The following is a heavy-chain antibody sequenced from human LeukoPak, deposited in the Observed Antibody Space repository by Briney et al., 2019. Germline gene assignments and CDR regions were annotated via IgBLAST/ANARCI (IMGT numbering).Heavy chain of an antibody. CDR1: GGSISSGGYS. D-gene: IGHD4-17*01. Sequence: SQTLSLTCAVSGGSISSGGYSWSWIRQPPGKGLEWIGYIYHSGSTYYNPSLKSRVTISVDRSKNQFSLKLSSATAADTAVYYCARDGHGDYLAADYWGQGTLVTVSS. CDR3: ARDGHGDYLAADY. CDR2: IYHSGST. J-gene: IGHJ4*02. V-gene: IGHV4-30-2*01.